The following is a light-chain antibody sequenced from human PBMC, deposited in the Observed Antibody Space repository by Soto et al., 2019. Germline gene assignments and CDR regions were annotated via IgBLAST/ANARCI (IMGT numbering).Light chain of an antibody. V-gene: IGKV1-5*01. J-gene: IGKJ1*01. CDR2: DAS. CDR3: QQYSAYPGT. CDR1: QSVSGW. Sequence: DIQMTQSPFTLSAYVGDRVTITCRASQSVSGWLAWYQQRPEKAPKLLISDASSLESGVPSRFSGSGYGAEFTLTISNLQPEDFATYYCQQYSAYPGTFGQGTKVEIK.